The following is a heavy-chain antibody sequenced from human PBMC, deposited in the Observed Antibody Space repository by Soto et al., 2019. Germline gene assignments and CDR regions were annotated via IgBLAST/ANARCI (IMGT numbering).Heavy chain of an antibody. J-gene: IGHJ6*02. Sequence: GGSLRLSCAAPGFTFSSYGMHWVRQAPGKGLEWVAVIWYDGSNKYYADSVKGRFTISRDNSKNTLYLQMNSLRAEDTAVYYCARDYYGSGSYGSYYYGMDVWGQGTTVTVSS. V-gene: IGHV3-33*01. CDR1: GFTFSSYG. CDR3: ARDYYGSGSYGSYYYGMDV. D-gene: IGHD3-10*01. CDR2: IWYDGSNK.